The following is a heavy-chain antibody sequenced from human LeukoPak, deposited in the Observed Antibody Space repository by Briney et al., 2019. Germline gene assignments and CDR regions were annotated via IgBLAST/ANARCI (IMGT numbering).Heavy chain of an antibody. Sequence: GGSLRLSCAASGFTFSSYSMNWVRQAPGKGLEWVSSISSSSSYIYYADSVKGRFTISRDNAKNSLYLQMNSLRAGDTAVYYCARGDMVRGVPFDYWGQGTLVTVSS. CDR1: GFTFSSYS. CDR3: ARGDMVRGVPFDY. V-gene: IGHV3-21*01. J-gene: IGHJ4*02. CDR2: ISSSSSYI. D-gene: IGHD3-10*01.